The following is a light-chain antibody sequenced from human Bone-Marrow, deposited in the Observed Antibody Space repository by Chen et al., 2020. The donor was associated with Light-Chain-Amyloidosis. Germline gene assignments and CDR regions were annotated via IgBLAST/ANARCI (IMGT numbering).Light chain of an antibody. J-gene: IGLJ1*01. CDR2: RNN. V-gene: IGLV1-47*01. Sequence: QSVLTQPPSASGTPGQRVTISCSGSSSNIGSNYVYWYQQLPGTAPKLLIYRNNQRPSGVPGRFSGSKSGTSATLAISGLRSEDEADYYCAAWDDSLGAYVFGTGTKVTVL. CDR3: AAWDDSLGAYV. CDR1: SSNIGSNY.